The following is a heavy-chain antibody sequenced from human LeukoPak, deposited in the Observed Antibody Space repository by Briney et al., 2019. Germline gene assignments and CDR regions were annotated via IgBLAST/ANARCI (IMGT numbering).Heavy chain of an antibody. CDR3: ARQMTPHGNFDY. D-gene: IGHD1-26*01. CDR1: GFTLSNFA. J-gene: IGHJ4*01. Sequence: GGSLRLSCAASGFTLSNFAMHWVRQATGKGLEWVSAIGTAGDTFYPGSVKGRFTISRENAKNSLYLQMNSLRAEDTAVYYCARQMTPHGNFDYWGQEPWSPSLQ. V-gene: IGHV3-13*01. CDR2: IGTAGDT.